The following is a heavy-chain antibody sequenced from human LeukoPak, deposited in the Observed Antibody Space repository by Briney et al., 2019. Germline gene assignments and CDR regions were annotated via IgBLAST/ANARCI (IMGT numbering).Heavy chain of an antibody. CDR3: ARETYQGRSGFRSGHFDY. Sequence: PSQTLSLTCTVSGGSISSGDYYWSWIRQPPGKGLEWIGCMYYSGSTFYNPSLKSRVTISVDTSKNQFSLTLTSVTAADTAVYYCARETYQGRSGFRSGHFDYWGQGTLVTVST. CDR1: GGSISSGDYY. CDR2: MYYSGST. J-gene: IGHJ4*02. V-gene: IGHV4-30-4*01. D-gene: IGHD3-3*01.